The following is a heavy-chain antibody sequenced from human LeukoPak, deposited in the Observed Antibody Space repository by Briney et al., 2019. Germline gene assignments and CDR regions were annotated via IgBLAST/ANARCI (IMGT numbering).Heavy chain of an antibody. V-gene: IGHV3-11*01. CDR2: ISSSGSTT. J-gene: IGHJ4*02. CDR3: VRDDYGSGTYYY. Sequence: PGGSLRLSCAASGFTFTDYHMSWIRQAPGKGLEWVSHISSSGSTTYYADSVKGRFTISRDNAKNSLYLQTNSLRAEDTAEYYCVRDDYGSGTYYYWGQGTLVTVSS. CDR1: GFTFTDYH. D-gene: IGHD3-10*01.